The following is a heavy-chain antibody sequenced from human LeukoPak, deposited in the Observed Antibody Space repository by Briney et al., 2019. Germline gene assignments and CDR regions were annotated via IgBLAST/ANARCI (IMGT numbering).Heavy chain of an antibody. CDR2: INIDGSEK. V-gene: IGHV3-7*03. J-gene: IGHJ5*02. CDR3: AKSGSNYLSILEWLSYNWFDP. Sequence: GGSLRLSCSASGFTFSSRWMNWVRQAPGRGLEWVAIINIDGSEKHYVDSVKGRFTISRDNAKNTLYLQMNSLRAEDTAVYYCAKSGSNYLSILEWLSYNWFDPWGQGTLVTVSS. CDR1: GFTFSSRW. D-gene: IGHD3-3*01.